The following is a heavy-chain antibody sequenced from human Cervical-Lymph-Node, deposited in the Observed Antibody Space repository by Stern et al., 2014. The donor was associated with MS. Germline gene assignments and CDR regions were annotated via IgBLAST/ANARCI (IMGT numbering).Heavy chain of an antibody. CDR2: ISHSGNN. J-gene: IGHJ4*02. V-gene: IGHV4-31*03. D-gene: IGHD3-22*01. CDR3: ARYRYYDRRGFDY. Sequence: KESGPGLVKPSQTLSLTCTVSSGSVSSVGYYWSWIRQHPGKGLEWIGYISHSGNNYYNSSLKSRVTISIDTSRNQFSLKLSSVTAADTAVYYCARYRYYDRRGFDYWGQGTLVTVSS. CDR1: SGSVSSVGYY.